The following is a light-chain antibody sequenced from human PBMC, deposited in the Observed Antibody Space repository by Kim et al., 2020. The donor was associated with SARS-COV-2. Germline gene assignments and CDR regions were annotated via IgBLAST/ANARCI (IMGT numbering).Light chain of an antibody. CDR1: SSDVGSYNR. CDR2: EVS. Sequence: QSALTQPPSVSGSPGQSVTISCTGTSSDVGSYNRVSWYQQPPGTAPKLKIYEVSNRPSGVPDRFSGSKSGNTASLTISGLQAEDEADYYCSSYRSSSVVFGGGTQLTVL. CDR3: SSYRSSSVV. V-gene: IGLV2-18*02. J-gene: IGLJ2*01.